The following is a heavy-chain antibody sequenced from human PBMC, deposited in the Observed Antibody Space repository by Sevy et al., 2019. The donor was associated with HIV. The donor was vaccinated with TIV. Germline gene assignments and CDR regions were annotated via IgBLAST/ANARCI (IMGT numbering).Heavy chain of an antibody. D-gene: IGHD6-13*01. CDR1: GFTFGTYT. J-gene: IGHJ6*02. CDR2: ISGSAGTT. Sequence: GGSLRLSCAASGFTFGTYTMNWVRHAPGKGLDWVSAISGSAGTTYYADSVQGRFTISRDNSKNRVYLQMNGLRVEDTAKYYCAKGDSTFYGMDVWGQGTTVTVSS. V-gene: IGHV3-23*01. CDR3: AKGDSTFYGMDV.